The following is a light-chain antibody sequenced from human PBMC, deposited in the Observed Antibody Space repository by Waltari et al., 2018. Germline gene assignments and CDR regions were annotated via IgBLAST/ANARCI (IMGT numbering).Light chain of an antibody. Sequence: SYDLTHPPSVSVSPGKTDRITCFGTPLPEKAAYWYQQRPGQAPVLVIYKDTERPSGIPERFSGSRSGTAVTLTISEVQAEDEADYYCQSEDSSTDYYVFGTGTKVTVL. J-gene: IGLJ1*01. CDR1: PLPEKA. CDR2: KDT. V-gene: IGLV3-25*03. CDR3: QSEDSSTDYYV.